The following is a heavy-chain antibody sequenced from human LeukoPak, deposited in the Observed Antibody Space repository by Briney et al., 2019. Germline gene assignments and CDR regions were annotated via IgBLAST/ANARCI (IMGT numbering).Heavy chain of an antibody. V-gene: IGHV3-30*03. CDR3: ARDSSGPLGY. CDR2: ISYDGSNK. CDR1: GFTFSSYG. J-gene: IGHJ4*02. Sequence: GRSLRLSCAASGFTFSSYGMHWVRQAPGKGLEWVAVISYDGSNKYYADSVKGRFTISRDNSKNTLYLQMNSLRAEDTAVYYCARDSSGPLGYWGQGTLVTVSS. D-gene: IGHD3-22*01.